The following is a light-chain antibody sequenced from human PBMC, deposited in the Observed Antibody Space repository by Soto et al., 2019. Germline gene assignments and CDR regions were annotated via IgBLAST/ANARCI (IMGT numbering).Light chain of an antibody. V-gene: IGKV1-39*01. Sequence: DIPMTQSPSSLSASEGDRVTITCGASQSISSYLNWYQQKKGKAPKLLIYAASSLQSGVPSRFSGSGYGTDFNLTISSLQPEDFATYYCQQSYSTPRTFGQGTKVDIK. CDR1: QSISSY. J-gene: IGKJ1*01. CDR3: QQSYSTPRT. CDR2: AAS.